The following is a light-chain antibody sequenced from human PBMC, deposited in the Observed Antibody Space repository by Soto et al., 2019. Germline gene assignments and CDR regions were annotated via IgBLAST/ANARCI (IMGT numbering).Light chain of an antibody. V-gene: IGLV2-11*01. J-gene: IGLJ3*02. CDR3: CSYAGTYTNWL. CDR2: DVN. Sequence: QSALTQPPSASGSPGQSVTISCTGTSSDVGGYNFVSWYQQHPGKAPKLMIFDVNKRPSGVPDRFSGSKSGNTASLTISGLQAEDEADYYCCSYAGTYTNWLFGGGTKVTVL. CDR1: SSDVGGYNF.